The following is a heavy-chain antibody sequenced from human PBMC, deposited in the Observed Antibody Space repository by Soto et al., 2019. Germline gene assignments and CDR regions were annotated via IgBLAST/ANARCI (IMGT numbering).Heavy chain of an antibody. J-gene: IGHJ6*03. CDR3: AGRYCTNGVCYTNYYYDMDV. CDR1: GFTFSSYA. Sequence: EVQLLESGGGLVQPGGSLRLSCAASGFTFSSYALSWVRQAPGKGLEWVSTVTTSGGNTYYADSVKGRFTISRDNSKNTLSLQMNSLRAEDTAVYYCAGRYCTNGVCYTNYYYDMDVWGKGTTVTVSS. CDR2: VTTSGGNT. D-gene: IGHD2-8*01. V-gene: IGHV3-23*01.